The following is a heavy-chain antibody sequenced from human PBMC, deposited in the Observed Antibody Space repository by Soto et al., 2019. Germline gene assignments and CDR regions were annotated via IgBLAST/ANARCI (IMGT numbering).Heavy chain of an antibody. CDR1: GYIFRYYA. Sequence: ASVKVSCKTSGYIFRYYAICWVRQAPGQGLEWMGWISVSNDNTDSAHALRGRLTMTTDTSTSTAYLELTSLMSNDTAVYYCARSSPSLDYWGQGSLVTVSS. J-gene: IGHJ4*02. CDR3: ARSSPSLDY. V-gene: IGHV1-18*04. D-gene: IGHD3-10*01. CDR2: ISVSNDNT.